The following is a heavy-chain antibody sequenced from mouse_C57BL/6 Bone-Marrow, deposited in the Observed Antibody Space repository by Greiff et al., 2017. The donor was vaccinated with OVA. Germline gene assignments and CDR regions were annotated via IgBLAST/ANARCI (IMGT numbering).Heavy chain of an antibody. CDR2: ISYDGSN. Sequence: EVKLQESGPGLVKPSQSLSLTCSVTGYSITSGYYWNWIRQFPGNKLEWMGYISYDGSNNYNPSLKNRISITRDTSKNQFFLKLNSVTTEDTATYYCARDWDVDYWGQGTTLTVSS. D-gene: IGHD4-1*01. J-gene: IGHJ2*01. V-gene: IGHV3-6*01. CDR1: GYSITSGYY. CDR3: ARDWDVDY.